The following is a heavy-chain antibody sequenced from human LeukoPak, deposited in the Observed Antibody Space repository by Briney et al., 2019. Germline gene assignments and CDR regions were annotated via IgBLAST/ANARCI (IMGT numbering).Heavy chain of an antibody. Sequence: SETLSLTCTVSGGSISSYYWSWIRQPPGKGLEWIGYIYYSGSTNYNPSLKSRVTISVDTSKNQFSLKLSSVTAADTAVYYCAREYSNYYFDYWGQGTLVTVSS. CDR2: IYYSGST. D-gene: IGHD4-11*01. J-gene: IGHJ4*02. CDR3: AREYSNYYFDY. V-gene: IGHV4-59*12. CDR1: GGSISSYY.